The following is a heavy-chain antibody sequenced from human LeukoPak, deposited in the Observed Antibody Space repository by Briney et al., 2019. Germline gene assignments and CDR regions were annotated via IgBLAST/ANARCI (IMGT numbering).Heavy chain of an antibody. CDR1: GFTFDDYG. CDR3: ARTGYYDYVWGSYRSTYYFDY. CDR2: INWNGGST. J-gene: IGHJ4*02. V-gene: IGHV3-20*04. Sequence: GGSLRLSCAASGFTFDDYGMSWVRQAPGKGLEWVSGINWNGGSTGYADSVKGRFTISRGNAKNSLYLQMNSLRAEDTALYYCARTGYYDYVWGSYRSTYYFDYWGQGTLVTVSS. D-gene: IGHD3-16*02.